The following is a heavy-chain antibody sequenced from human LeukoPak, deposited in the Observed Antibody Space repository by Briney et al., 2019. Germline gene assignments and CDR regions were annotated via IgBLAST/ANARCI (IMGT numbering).Heavy chain of an antibody. D-gene: IGHD3-16*01. CDR3: ARDYEGDAFDI. J-gene: IGHJ3*02. CDR1: SGSISNSNYY. Sequence: SETLSLTCTVSSGSISNSNYYWGWIRQPPGKGLEWIGSIFYDGSPDYNPSLKSRVTISVDTSKNQFSLKLSSVTAADTAVYYCARDYEGDAFDIWGQGTMVTVSS. V-gene: IGHV4-39*02. CDR2: IFYDGSP.